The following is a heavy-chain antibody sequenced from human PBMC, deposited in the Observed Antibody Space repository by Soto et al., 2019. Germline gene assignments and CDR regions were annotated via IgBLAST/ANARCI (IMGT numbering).Heavy chain of an antibody. J-gene: IGHJ4*02. CDR3: VRGGGGGQFDY. Sequence: GGSLRLSCAASGFTFSDFYMTWVRQAPGKGLEWLSYISINSNHKEYGDSVKGRHTISRDNAKNSLYLQMNSLRADDTAVYYCVRGGGGGQFDYWGQGTLVTVSS. CDR1: GFTFSDFY. D-gene: IGHD2-21*01. CDR2: ISINSNHK. V-gene: IGHV3-11*06.